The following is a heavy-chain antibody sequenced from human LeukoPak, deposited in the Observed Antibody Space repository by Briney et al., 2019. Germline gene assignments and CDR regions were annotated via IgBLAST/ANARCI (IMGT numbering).Heavy chain of an antibody. CDR2: ISAYNGNT. CDR3: ARESGYYHRIDY. CDR1: GYTFTSYG. D-gene: IGHD3-22*01. J-gene: IGHJ4*02. Sequence: ASVKVSCKASGYTFTSYGISWVRQAPGQGLEWMGWISAYNGNTNYAQKLQGRVTMTTDTSTSTAYTELRSLRSDDTAVYYCARESGYYHRIDYCGQGTLVTVSS. V-gene: IGHV1-18*01.